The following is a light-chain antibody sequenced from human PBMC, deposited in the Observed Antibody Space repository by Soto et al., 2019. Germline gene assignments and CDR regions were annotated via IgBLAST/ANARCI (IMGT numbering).Light chain of an antibody. V-gene: IGKV3-11*01. CDR2: DAS. CDR3: QQRSNWPL. CDR1: QSVSSN. J-gene: IGKJ5*01. Sequence: EIVMTQSPATLSVSPGERATLSCRASQSVSSNLAWYQQKPGQPPRLLIYDASNRATGIPARFSGSGSGTDFTLTISSLEPEDFAVYYCQQRSNWPLFGQGTRLEIK.